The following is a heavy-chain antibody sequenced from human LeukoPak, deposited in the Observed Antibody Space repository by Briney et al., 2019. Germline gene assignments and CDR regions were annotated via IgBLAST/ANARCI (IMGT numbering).Heavy chain of an antibody. Sequence: ASVEVSCKASGYTFTTYEINWVRQATGQGLEWMGWMNPDSGDTAYAQKFQGRITMTRTTSISTAYLDLSGLTSDDTAVYYCARGLGTYDSSDLTWPMISFWGQGTLVTVSS. D-gene: IGHD3-22*01. CDR2: MNPDSGDT. CDR3: ARGLGTYDSSDLTWPMISF. J-gene: IGHJ4*02. V-gene: IGHV1-8*01. CDR1: GYTFTTYE.